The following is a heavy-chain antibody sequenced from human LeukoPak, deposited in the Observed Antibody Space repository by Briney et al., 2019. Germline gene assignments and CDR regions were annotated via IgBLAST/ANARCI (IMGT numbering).Heavy chain of an antibody. CDR3: ARPRPHDYYFDL. Sequence: GGSLSLSCAASGFTFDDYGMSWVRQAPGKGLEWVSGINWSGVNTGYADSVKGRFTISRDNAKSSLYLQMNNLRVEDTALYYCARPRPHDYYFDLWGQGTLVTVSS. V-gene: IGHV3-20*04. CDR2: INWSGVNT. D-gene: IGHD1-1*01. CDR1: GFTFDDYG. J-gene: IGHJ4*02.